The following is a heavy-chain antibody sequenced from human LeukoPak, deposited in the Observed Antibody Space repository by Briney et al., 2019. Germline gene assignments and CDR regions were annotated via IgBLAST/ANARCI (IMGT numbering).Heavy chain of an antibody. CDR1: GYSISSGYY. CDR2: IYHSGST. V-gene: IGHV4-38-2*02. CDR3: ARVVYYDSSGYPDY. J-gene: IGHJ4*02. Sequence: KPSETLSLTCTVSGYSISSGYYWGWIRQPPGKGLEWIGSIYHSGSTYYNPSPKSRVTISVDTSKNQFSLKLSSVTAADTAVYYCARVVYYDSSGYPDYWGQGTLVTVSS. D-gene: IGHD3-22*01.